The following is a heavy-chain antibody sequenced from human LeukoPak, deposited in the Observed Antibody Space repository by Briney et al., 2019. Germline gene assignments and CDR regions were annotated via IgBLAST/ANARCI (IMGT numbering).Heavy chain of an antibody. D-gene: IGHD2-21*01. CDR3: VRASLLRGLVGYYFDS. CDR1: GFTFTSSA. J-gene: IGHJ4*02. V-gene: IGHV1-58*02. Sequence: GTSVKLSCTASGFTFTSSAMHWVRQARGQRLEWVGGIVVGSGNTDYAQKFQERVTITRDMSTSTAYMELSSLRSEDTAVYYCVRASLLRGLVGYYFDSWGQGTPVTVFS. CDR2: IVVGSGNT.